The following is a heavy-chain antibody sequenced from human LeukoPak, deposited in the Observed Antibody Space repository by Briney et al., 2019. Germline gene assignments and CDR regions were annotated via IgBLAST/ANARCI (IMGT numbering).Heavy chain of an antibody. CDR2: IYYSGST. D-gene: IGHD3-3*01. CDR1: GGSFSGYY. Sequence: TSETLSLTCAVYGGSFSGYYWSWIRQPPGKGLEWIGYIYYSGSTNYNPSLKSRVTISVDTSKNQVPLKLSSVTAADTAVYYCARHEGDTSGPYMYNWFDPWGQGTLVTVSS. V-gene: IGHV4-59*08. J-gene: IGHJ5*02. CDR3: ARHEGDTSGPYMYNWFDP.